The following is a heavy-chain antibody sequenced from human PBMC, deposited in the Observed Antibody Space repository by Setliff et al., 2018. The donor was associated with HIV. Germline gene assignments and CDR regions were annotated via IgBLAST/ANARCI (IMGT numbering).Heavy chain of an antibody. Sequence: PSETLSLTCTVSGGSIGSGSHYWSWIRQPAGKGLEWIGHIYTTGSTNYNPSLKSRVTISADTSNNQFSLRLTSMTAADTAVYYCAKTSVGATGLHAFDIWGQGTMVTVSS. CDR2: IYTTGST. CDR1: GGSIGSGSHY. CDR3: AKTSVGATGLHAFDI. D-gene: IGHD1-26*01. J-gene: IGHJ3*02. V-gene: IGHV4-61*09.